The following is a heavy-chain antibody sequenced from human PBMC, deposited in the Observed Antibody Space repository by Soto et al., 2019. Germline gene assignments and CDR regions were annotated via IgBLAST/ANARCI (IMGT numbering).Heavy chain of an antibody. J-gene: IGHJ4*02. CDR3: ARDRYSYGSQFDY. CDR2: IIPIFGTA. V-gene: IGHV1-69*13. Sequence: ASVKVSCKASGGTFSSYAISWVRQAPGQGLEWMGGIIPIFGTANYAQKFQGRVTITADESTSTAYMELSSLRSEDTAVYYCARDRYSYGSQFDYWGQGTLVTVSS. CDR1: GGTFSSYA. D-gene: IGHD5-18*01.